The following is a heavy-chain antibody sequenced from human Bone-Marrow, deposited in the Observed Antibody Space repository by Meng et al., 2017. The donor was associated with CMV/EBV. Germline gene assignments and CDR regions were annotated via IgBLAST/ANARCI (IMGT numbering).Heavy chain of an antibody. CDR1: GFTFSSYG. V-gene: IGHV3-30*18. CDR2: ISYDGRNK. CDR3: AKDWGSGGYSLDY. Sequence: AASGFTFSSYGMHWVRQAPGKGLEWVAVISYDGRNKFYADSLKGRFTISRDTSKNTLYLQINSLRAEDTAVYYCAKDWGSGGYSLDYWGQGTLVTVSS. D-gene: IGHD1-26*01. J-gene: IGHJ4*02.